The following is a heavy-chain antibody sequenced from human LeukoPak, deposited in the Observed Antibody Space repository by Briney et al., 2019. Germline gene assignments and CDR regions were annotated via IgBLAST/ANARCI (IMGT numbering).Heavy chain of an antibody. CDR2: LNPGGSGT. D-gene: IGHD3-22*01. CDR1: GFTFNNYY. CDR3: AREAYYSYSSGSRKAFDI. J-gene: IGHJ3*02. V-gene: IGHV1-46*02. Sequence: ASVKVSCTTSGFTFNNYYMHWVRQAPGQGLEWMGLLNPGGSGTHYAQRFQGRVTMTRDASTSTVDMELSSLTSEDTGVYYCAREAYYSYSSGSRKAFDIWGQGTMVIVSS.